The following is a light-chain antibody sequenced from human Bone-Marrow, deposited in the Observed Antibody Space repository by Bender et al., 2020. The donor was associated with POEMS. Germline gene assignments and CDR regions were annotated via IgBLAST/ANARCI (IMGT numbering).Light chain of an antibody. V-gene: IGLV2-14*01. CDR1: STNIGLYNY. CDR2: DVT. CDR3: QSYDATLDAWI. Sequence: QSALTQPASVSGSPGQSITISCTGTSTNIGLYNYVAWYQQYPGKAPKLLIYDVTKRPSGVPDRFSGSKSATTASLTISGLQPEDEADYFCQSYDATLDAWIFGSGTTVTVL. J-gene: IGLJ1*01.